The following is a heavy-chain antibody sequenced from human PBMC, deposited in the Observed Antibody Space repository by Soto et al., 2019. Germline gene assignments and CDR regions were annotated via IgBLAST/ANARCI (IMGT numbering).Heavy chain of an antibody. CDR3: ARGFSSGCHDY. CDR1: GGSFSGYY. J-gene: IGHJ4*02. Sequence: SETLSLTCAVYGGSFSGYYWSWTRQPPGKGLEWIGEINHSGSTNYNPSLKSRVTISVDTSKNQFSLKLSSVTAADTAVYYCARGFSSGCHDYWGQGTLVTVSS. D-gene: IGHD6-19*01. V-gene: IGHV4-34*01. CDR2: INHSGST.